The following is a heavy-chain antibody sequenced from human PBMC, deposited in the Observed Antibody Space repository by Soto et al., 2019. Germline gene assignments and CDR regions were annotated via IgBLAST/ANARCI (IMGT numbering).Heavy chain of an antibody. Sequence: EVQLVESGGDLVQPGGSLRLSCAASGLTVSDNYMSWVRQAPGKGLEWVSVIYSGGTIYYADSVKGRFTISRDNSKNTLYLQMNSLRAEDTAMYFCGRGGTTRPPHYYDGMAVWGQGTTVTVSS. D-gene: IGHD4-17*01. CDR3: GRGGTTRPPHYYDGMAV. V-gene: IGHV3-66*01. J-gene: IGHJ6*02. CDR1: GLTVSDNY. CDR2: IYSGGTI.